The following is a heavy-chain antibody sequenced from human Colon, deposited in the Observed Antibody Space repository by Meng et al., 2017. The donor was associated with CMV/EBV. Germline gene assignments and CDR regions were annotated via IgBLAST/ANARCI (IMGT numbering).Heavy chain of an antibody. CDR1: GPVINGGGYY. Sequence: SGPVINGGGYYWSWIRQRPGKGLEWIGYISYTGSTHYNPSLKSRVIISEGTSRSQFSLKVTSVTAADTAMYYCARTRVIPPSYWFDPWGQGILVTVSS. CDR3: ARTRVIPPSYWFDP. J-gene: IGHJ5*02. CDR2: ISYTGST. D-gene: IGHD2-21*01. V-gene: IGHV4-31*02.